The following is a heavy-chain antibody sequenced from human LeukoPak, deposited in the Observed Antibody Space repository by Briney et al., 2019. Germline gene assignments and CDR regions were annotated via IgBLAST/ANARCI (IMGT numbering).Heavy chain of an antibody. CDR3: ARTYCGGDCYSDFDY. Sequence: ASVKVSCKASGYTFTGYYMHWVRQAPGPGLEWMGWINPNSGGTNYAQTFQGRVTMTRDTSISTAYMELSRLRSDDTAVYYCARTYCGGDCYSDFDYWGQGTLVTVSS. D-gene: IGHD2-21*02. CDR2: INPNSGGT. V-gene: IGHV1-2*02. J-gene: IGHJ4*02. CDR1: GYTFTGYY.